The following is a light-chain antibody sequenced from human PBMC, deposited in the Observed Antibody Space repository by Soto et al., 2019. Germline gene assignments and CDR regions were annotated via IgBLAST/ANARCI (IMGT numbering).Light chain of an antibody. J-gene: IGKJ3*01. CDR1: QSISTN. Sequence: EIVMTQSPATLSVSPGERASLSCRASQSISTNLAWYQQKPGQAPRLLIYGASTRATGIPARFSGSGSGTKFTLTISSPQSEDFAVYYCQQYDKGPLTFGPGTKVDIK. CDR2: GAS. CDR3: QQYDKGPLT. V-gene: IGKV3-15*01.